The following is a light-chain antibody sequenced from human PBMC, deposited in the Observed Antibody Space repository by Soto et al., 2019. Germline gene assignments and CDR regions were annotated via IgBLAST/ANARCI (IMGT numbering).Light chain of an antibody. Sequence: DIVMTQSPASLAVSLGERATINCKSSQSILHSPNNKDFLAWYQQRPGQPPKLLIYWASTRESGVPDRFSGSGSGTDFTLTVSSLQAEDVAVYYCQQSYSTPLTFGGGTKVEL. CDR2: WAS. V-gene: IGKV4-1*01. CDR1: QSILHSPNNKDF. J-gene: IGKJ4*01. CDR3: QQSYSTPLT.